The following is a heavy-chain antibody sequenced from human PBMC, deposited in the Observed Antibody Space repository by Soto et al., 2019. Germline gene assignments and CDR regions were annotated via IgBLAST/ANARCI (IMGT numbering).Heavy chain of an antibody. CDR2: IYYSGST. J-gene: IGHJ4*02. CDR3: ARSKAYCGGDCLYYFDY. CDR1: GGSISSGGYY. Sequence: QVQLQESGPGLVKPSQTLSLTCTVSGGSISSGGYYWSWIRQHPGKGLEWIGYIYYSGSTYYNPSLKSRVTISVDTSKNHFSLKLSSVTAADTAMYYCARSKAYCGGDCLYYFDYWGQGTLVTVSS. D-gene: IGHD2-21*02. V-gene: IGHV4-31*03.